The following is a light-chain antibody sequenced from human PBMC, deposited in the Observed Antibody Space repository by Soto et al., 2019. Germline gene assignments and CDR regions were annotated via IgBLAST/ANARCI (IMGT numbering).Light chain of an antibody. J-gene: IGLJ1*01. CDR3: SSYTNINTTACV. CDR2: EVT. V-gene: IGLV2-14*01. Sequence: QSVLTHPASVSWSPGQSITISCTGTSGDIGSYNRVSWYQQHPGKAPKLIIYEVTDRPSGVSNRFSGSKSGNTASLTISGLQAEDEAEYYCSSYTNINTTACVFGTGTKVTVL. CDR1: SGDIGSYNR.